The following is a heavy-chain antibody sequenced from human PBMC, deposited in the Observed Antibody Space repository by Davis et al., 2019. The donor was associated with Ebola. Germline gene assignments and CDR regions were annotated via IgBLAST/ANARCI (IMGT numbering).Heavy chain of an antibody. CDR3: ARGVPPSRVVVPPAIRDYYYYGMDV. CDR1: GGSFSGYY. J-gene: IGHJ6*02. V-gene: IGHV4-34*01. CDR2: INHSGST. D-gene: IGHD2-2*02. Sequence: MPGGSLRLSCAVYGGSFSGYYWSWIRQPPGKGLEWIGAINHSGSTNYNPSLKSRVTISVDTSKNQFSLKLSSVTAADTAVYYCARGVPPSRVVVPPAIRDYYYYGMDVWGQGTTVTVSS.